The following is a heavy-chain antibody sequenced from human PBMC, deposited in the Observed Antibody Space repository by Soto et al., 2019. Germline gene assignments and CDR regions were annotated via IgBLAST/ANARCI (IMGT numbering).Heavy chain of an antibody. Sequence: PGKGLEWIGYIYYSGSTNYNPSLKSRVTISVDTSKNQFSLKLSSVTAADTAVYYCARLRDYDILTGWTSYYFDYWGQGTLVTVSS. J-gene: IGHJ4*02. CDR3: ARLRDYDILTGWTSYYFDY. CDR2: IYYSGST. D-gene: IGHD3-9*01. V-gene: IGHV4-59*08.